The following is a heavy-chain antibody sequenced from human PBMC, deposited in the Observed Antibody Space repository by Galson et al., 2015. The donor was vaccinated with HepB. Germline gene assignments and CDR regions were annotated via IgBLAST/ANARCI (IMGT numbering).Heavy chain of an antibody. V-gene: IGHV3-30-3*01. CDR1: GFIFSRYG. CDR3: AKDIHQGYQLLGGDY. J-gene: IGHJ4*02. D-gene: IGHD2-2*01. Sequence: SLRLSCAASGFIFSRYGVHWVRQAPGKGLEWVAVISYDGSNEYYADSVKGRFTISRDNSKNTLYLQMNSLRAEDTAVYYCAKDIHQGYQLLGGDYWGQGTLVTVSS. CDR2: ISYDGSNE.